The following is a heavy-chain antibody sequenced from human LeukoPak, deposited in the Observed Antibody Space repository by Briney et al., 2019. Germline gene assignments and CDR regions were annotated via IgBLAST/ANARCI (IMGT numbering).Heavy chain of an antibody. D-gene: IGHD3-22*01. CDR1: GYTFTSYY. J-gene: IGHJ3*02. CDR2: INPSGGST. CDR3: ARAWPSYYDSSGHAFDI. Sequence: ASVKVSCKASGYTFTSYYMHWVRQAPGQGLEWMGIINPSGGSTSYAQKFQGRVTMTRDTSTSTVYMELSSLRSEDTAVYYCARAWPSYYDSSGHAFDIWGQGTMVTVSS. V-gene: IGHV1-46*01.